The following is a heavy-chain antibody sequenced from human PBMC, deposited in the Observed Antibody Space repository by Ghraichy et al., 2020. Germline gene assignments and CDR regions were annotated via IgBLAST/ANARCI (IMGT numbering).Heavy chain of an antibody. Sequence: SETLSLTCTVSGDSTISSYWRWIRQSPGKGLEWIGVILHSGSTKYNPSLKSRVTILINTSTNQFSLMLSSVTVADTAVYYCARGTYGPGNYYYMDIWGKGATVIVSS. CDR1: GDSTISSY. D-gene: IGHD3-10*01. V-gene: IGHV4-59*01. J-gene: IGHJ6*03. CDR2: ILHSGST. CDR3: ARGTYGPGNYYYMDI.